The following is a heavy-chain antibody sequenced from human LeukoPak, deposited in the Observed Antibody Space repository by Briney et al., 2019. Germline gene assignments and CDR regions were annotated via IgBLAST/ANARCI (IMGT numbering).Heavy chain of an antibody. CDR1: GFTFSSYA. Sequence: GGSLRLSCAASGFTFSSYAMHWVRQAPGKGLEWVAVISYDGSNKYYADSVKGRFTISRDNSKNTLYLQMNSLRAEDTAVYYCARGPPPTYYYDRSGYSWSPDYWGQGTLVTVSS. D-gene: IGHD3-22*01. J-gene: IGHJ4*02. V-gene: IGHV3-30-3*01. CDR2: ISYDGSNK. CDR3: ARGPPPTYYYDRSGYSWSPDY.